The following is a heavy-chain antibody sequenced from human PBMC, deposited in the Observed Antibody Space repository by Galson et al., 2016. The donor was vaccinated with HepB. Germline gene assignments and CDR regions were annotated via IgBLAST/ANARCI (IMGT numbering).Heavy chain of an antibody. CDR1: GFTFSDYY. J-gene: IGHJ5*01. V-gene: IGHV3-11*06. CDR2: ISSRSGFYT. CDR3: AREPYCSSWFDY. Sequence: SLRLSCAASGFTFSDYYMSWIRQAPGKGLQWVSYISSRSGFYTNYAYSVKGRFTISRDNAKNSLYLHMNSLRVEDTAVYFCAREPYCSSWFDYWGQGTLVTVSS. D-gene: IGHD6-13*01.